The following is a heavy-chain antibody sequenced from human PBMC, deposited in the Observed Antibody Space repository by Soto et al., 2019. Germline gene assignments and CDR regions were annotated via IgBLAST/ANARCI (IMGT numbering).Heavy chain of an antibody. J-gene: IGHJ1*01. Sequence: QAQLMQSGAEVKKPGSSVKVSCKASGGTFSGYAINWVRQAPGQGLEWMGGIIPLLGITDYGQKFQGRITIAADDSTGTAYMDLRGLRSEDTAVYYCARDPRSITGTTSSEDFQLWGQGTLVSVSS. CDR2: IIPLLGIT. CDR3: ARDPRSITGTTSSEDFQL. CDR1: GGTFSGYA. D-gene: IGHD1-20*01. V-gene: IGHV1-69*01.